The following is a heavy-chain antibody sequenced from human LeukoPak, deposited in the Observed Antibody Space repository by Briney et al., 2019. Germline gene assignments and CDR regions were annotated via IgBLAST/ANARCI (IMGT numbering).Heavy chain of an antibody. J-gene: IGHJ5*02. V-gene: IGHV4-61*01. CDR1: GASVSSGSYY. D-gene: IGHD3-10*01. CDR3: ARVQLLWFGETDWFDP. Sequence: SETLSLTCTVSGASVSSGSYYWSWIRQPPGKGLEWIGYIYDSGSTNYNPSLKSRVTISVDTSKNQFSLKLSSVTAADTAVYYCARVQLLWFGETDWFDPWGQGTLVTVSS. CDR2: IYDSGST.